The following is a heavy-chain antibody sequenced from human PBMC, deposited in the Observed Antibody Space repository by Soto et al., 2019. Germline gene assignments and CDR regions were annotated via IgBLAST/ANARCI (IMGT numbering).Heavy chain of an antibody. Sequence: SETLSLTCTVSGGSVTSDEDYWTWIRQSPGKGLEWIGYISNSGSTGYNPSLKTRLSMSVDTSKNQFSLKLSSVTAADTAVYYCARGAAAGIFSWYSSGWDLDYWGQGTLVTVSS. D-gene: IGHD6-19*01. CDR2: ISNSGST. CDR1: GGSVTSDEDY. V-gene: IGHV4-30-4*01. CDR3: ARGAAAGIFSWYSSGWDLDY. J-gene: IGHJ4*02.